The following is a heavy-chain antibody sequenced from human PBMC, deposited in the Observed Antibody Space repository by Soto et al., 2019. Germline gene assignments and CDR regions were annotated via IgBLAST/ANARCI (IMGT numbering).Heavy chain of an antibody. CDR2: ISGDSGRT. V-gene: IGHV3-23*01. D-gene: IGHD2-21*02. CDR3: AVTPNCGRDCSAASYWYFDI. Sequence: EVQLLESGGGLVQPGGSVRLSCAASGLTFGNYARSWVRQAPGKGLEWVSAISGDSGRTYYADSVKGRFTISRDNSKNTLYLQMNTLRAEDTAVYYCAVTPNCGRDCSAASYWYFDIWGRCTLVPVSS. CDR1: GLTFGNYA. J-gene: IGHJ2*01.